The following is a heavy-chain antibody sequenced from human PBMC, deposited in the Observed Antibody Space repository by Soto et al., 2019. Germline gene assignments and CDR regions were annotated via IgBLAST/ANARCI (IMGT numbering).Heavy chain of an antibody. Sequence: GESLTLSCTDSRFTYSCYTINWVRQAACRWLEWVSSIGTSSSYIYYADSVKGRFTISRDNAKNSLFLQMNSLRADDTAVYYCARDSVRDYLYYYYGMDVWGQGTTVSVS. V-gene: IGHV3-21*01. D-gene: IGHD4-17*01. CDR1: RFTYSCYT. CDR3: ARDSVRDYLYYYYGMDV. CDR2: IGTSSSYI. J-gene: IGHJ6*02.